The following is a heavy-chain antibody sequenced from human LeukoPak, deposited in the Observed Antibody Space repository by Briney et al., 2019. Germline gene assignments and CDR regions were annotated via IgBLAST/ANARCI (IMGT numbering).Heavy chain of an antibody. Sequence: SETLSLTCTVSGGFISSYYWSWIRQPPGKGLEWIGYIYYSGSTNYNPSLKSRVTISVDTSKNQFSLKLSSVTAADTAVYYCARGGGYYDSSGYPDYWGQGTLVTVSS. CDR3: ARGGGYYDSSGYPDY. V-gene: IGHV4-59*12. CDR2: IYYSGST. CDR1: GGFISSYY. J-gene: IGHJ4*02. D-gene: IGHD3-22*01.